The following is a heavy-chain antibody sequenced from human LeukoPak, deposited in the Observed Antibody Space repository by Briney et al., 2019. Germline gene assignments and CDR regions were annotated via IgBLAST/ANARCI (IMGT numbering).Heavy chain of an antibody. Sequence: SVKVSCKASGGTFSSYAISWVRQAPGQGLEWMGGIIPIFGTANYAQKFQGRVTITTDESTSTAYVELSSLRSEDTAVYYCARGGISGFYYGSGTHQAYFQHWGQGTLVTVSS. J-gene: IGHJ1*01. CDR3: ARGGISGFYYGSGTHQAYFQH. CDR2: IIPIFGTA. V-gene: IGHV1-69*05. CDR1: GGTFSSYA. D-gene: IGHD3-10*01.